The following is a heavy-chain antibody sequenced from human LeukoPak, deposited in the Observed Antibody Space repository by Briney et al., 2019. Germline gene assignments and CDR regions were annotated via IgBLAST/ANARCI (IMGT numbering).Heavy chain of an antibody. D-gene: IGHD6-19*01. J-gene: IGHJ6*03. V-gene: IGHV3-30*02. CDR1: GFTFSSYG. CDR2: IRYDGSNR. CDR3: AKDRAVAGNYYYYYMDV. Sequence: PGGSLRLSCAASGFTFSSYGMHWVRQAPGKGLEWVAFIRYDGSNRYYADSVKGRFTISRDNSKNTLYLQMNSLRAEDTAVYYCAKDRAVAGNYYYYYMDVWGKGTTVTISS.